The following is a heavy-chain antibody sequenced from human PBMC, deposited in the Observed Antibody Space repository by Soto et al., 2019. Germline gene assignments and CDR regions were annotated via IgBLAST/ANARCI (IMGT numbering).Heavy chain of an antibody. V-gene: IGHV1-3*01. Sequence: ASVQVSCKTSGYSFIANAVHWVRQAPGQGLEWMGWINADNGNTKYSRKMQGRLTISRDTSASTVYMELTGLTSADTAVYFCARDDFGSDWPYWGQGSVGTVS. CDR1: GYSFIANA. CDR3: ARDDFGSDWPY. CDR2: INADNGNT. D-gene: IGHD6-19*01. J-gene: IGHJ4*02.